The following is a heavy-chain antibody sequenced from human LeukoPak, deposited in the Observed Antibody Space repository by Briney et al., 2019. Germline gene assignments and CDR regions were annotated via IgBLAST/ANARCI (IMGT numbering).Heavy chain of an antibody. J-gene: IGHJ4*02. V-gene: IGHV1-69*04. D-gene: IGHD3-22*01. Sequence: GSSVKVSCKASGGTFSSYALSWVRQAPGQGLEXIXGITPILGIANYAQDLQGRVTITADKSTNTAYMELSSLRSEDTAVYYCASQDSSGYYLIDYWGQGTLVTVSS. CDR1: GGTFSSYA. CDR2: ITPILGIA. CDR3: ASQDSSGYYLIDY.